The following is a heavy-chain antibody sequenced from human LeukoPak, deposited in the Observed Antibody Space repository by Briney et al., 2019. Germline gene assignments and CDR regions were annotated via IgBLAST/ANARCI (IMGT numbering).Heavy chain of an antibody. V-gene: IGHV1-46*01. CDR3: AREPIDY. J-gene: IGHJ4*02. CDR2: INPSGGST. Sequence: ASVKVSCKASGYTFTSYGISWVRQAPGQGLEWMGIINPSGGSTSYAQKFQGRVTMTRDMSTSTVYMELSSLRSEDTAVYYCAREPIDYWGQGTLVTVSS. CDR1: GYTFTSYG.